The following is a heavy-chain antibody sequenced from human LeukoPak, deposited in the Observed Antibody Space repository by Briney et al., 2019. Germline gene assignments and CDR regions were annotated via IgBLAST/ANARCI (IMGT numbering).Heavy chain of an antibody. D-gene: IGHD6-13*01. J-gene: IGHJ6*03. V-gene: IGHV6-1*01. CDR1: GDSVSSNSAA. CDR3: ARDAGYSSSWYTTHYYYMDV. Sequence: SQTLSLTCAISGDSVSSNSAAWNWIRQSPSRGLEWLVRTYYRSKWYNDYAVSVKSRITINPDTSKNQFSLQLNSVTPEDTAVYYCARDAGYSSSWYTTHYYYMDVWGKGTTVTVSS. CDR2: TYYRSKWYN.